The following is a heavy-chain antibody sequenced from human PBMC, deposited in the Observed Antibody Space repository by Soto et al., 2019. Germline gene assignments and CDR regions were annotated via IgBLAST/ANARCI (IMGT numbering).Heavy chain of an antibody. CDR1: GLVFSDFQ. Sequence: SLKVSCAASGLVFSDFQFNWVRQAAGGGLEWLSSITGTSAFTEYAASVKGRFTISRDDSKSIAYLQMNSLKTEDTAVYYCTRSRVLLWFGVLDPWGQGTLVTVSS. D-gene: IGHD3-10*01. CDR2: ITGTSAFT. V-gene: IGHV3-49*04. J-gene: IGHJ5*02. CDR3: TRSRVLLWFGVLDP.